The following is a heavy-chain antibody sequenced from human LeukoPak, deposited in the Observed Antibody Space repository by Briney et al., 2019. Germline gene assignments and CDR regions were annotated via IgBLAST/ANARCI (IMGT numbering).Heavy chain of an antibody. V-gene: IGHV1-2*02. J-gene: IGHJ3*02. CDR2: INPNSGVT. D-gene: IGHD3-10*01. CDR3: ARGRAYGSGNAGTFDI. Sequence: ASVKVSCKASGYTFTNYYFHWVRQAPGQGPEWMGWINPNSGVTSFAQKFQGRVTMTRDTSISTAYMEVNSLRSDDTAVYYCARGRAYGSGNAGTFDIWGPGIVVTVSP. CDR1: GYTFTNYY.